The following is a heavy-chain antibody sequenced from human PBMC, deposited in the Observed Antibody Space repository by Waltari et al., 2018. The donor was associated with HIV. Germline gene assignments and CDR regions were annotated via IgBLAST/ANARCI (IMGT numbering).Heavy chain of an antibody. Sequence: QQQLQESGPGLVKPSETLSLPCTVSGGSISGSSDYWAWPHPYPGKGLEWIGSLFHSGSTYYSPSLRSRATISGDMSANRFSLKLTSVTATDTAVYFGARHCLQKGWLPQLKYYYGMDVWGQGTTVIVSS. V-gene: IGHV4-39*01. CDR1: GGSISGSSDY. CDR3: ARHCLQKGWLPQLKYYYGMDV. J-gene: IGHJ6*02. CDR2: LFHSGST. D-gene: IGHD1-1*01.